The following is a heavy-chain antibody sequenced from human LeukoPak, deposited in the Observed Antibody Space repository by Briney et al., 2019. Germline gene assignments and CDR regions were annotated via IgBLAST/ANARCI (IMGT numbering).Heavy chain of an antibody. CDR1: GFTVSSNY. D-gene: IGHD6-19*01. CDR2: ISSNGGST. V-gene: IGHV3-64*01. J-gene: IGHJ3*02. Sequence: GGSLRLSCAASGFTVSSNYMSWVRQAPGKGLEYVSAISSNGGSTYYANSVKGRFTISRDNSKNTLYLQMGSLRAEDMAVYYCARDQAVAVQGAFDIWGQGTMVTVSS. CDR3: ARDQAVAVQGAFDI.